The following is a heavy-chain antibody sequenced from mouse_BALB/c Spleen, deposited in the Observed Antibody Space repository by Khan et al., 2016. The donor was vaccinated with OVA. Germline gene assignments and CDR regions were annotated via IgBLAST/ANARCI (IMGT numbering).Heavy chain of an antibody. CDR2: ISYSGNT. CDR1: GYSITTDYA. Sequence: EVKLLESGPGLVKPSQSLSLTCTVTGYSITTDYAWNWIRQFPGNKLEWMGYISYSGNTKYNPSLKSRISIIRDTSKNQFFLQLKSVTTEDTARYYCARVYGGDFDYWGQGTTLTVSS. J-gene: IGHJ2*01. D-gene: IGHD1-1*01. V-gene: IGHV3-2*02. CDR3: ARVYGGDFDY.